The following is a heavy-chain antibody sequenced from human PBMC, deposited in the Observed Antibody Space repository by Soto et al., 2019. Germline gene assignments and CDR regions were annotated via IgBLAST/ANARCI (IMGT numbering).Heavy chain of an antibody. D-gene: IGHD3-22*01. CDR2: INPNSGGT. CDR3: ARDLEVLTYYYDSSAYSV. V-gene: IGHV1-2*02. J-gene: IGHJ4*02. CDR1: GYTFTGYY. Sequence: QVQLVQSGAEVKKPGASVKVSCKASGYTFTGYYMHWVRQAPGQGLEWMGWINPNSGGTNYAQKFQGRVTMTRDTSISTAYMELSRLRSDDTAVYYCARDLEVLTYYYDSSAYSVWGQGTLVTVSS.